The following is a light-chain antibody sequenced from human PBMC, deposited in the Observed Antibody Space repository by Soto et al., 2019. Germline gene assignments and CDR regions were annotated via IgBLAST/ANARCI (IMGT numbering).Light chain of an antibody. CDR1: SSDVGSYNL. Sequence: QSVLTQPASVSGSPGQSITISCTGTSSDVGSYNLVSWYQQHPGKAPKLIICEGTKRPSGVSDRFSGSKSGNTASLTISGLQAEDEADYYCCSYAFSSTLAFGGGTKLTVL. CDR3: CSYAFSSTLA. J-gene: IGLJ3*02. CDR2: EGT. V-gene: IGLV2-23*01.